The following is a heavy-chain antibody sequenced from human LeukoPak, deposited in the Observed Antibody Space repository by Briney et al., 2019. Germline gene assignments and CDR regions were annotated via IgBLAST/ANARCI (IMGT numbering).Heavy chain of an antibody. CDR3: ARSQYYYDSSDY. CDR2: ISSSSTI. D-gene: IGHD3-22*01. J-gene: IGHJ4*02. CDR1: GFTFSSYS. V-gene: IGHV3-48*01. Sequence: GGSLRLSCAASGFTFSSYSMNWVRQAPGKGLEWVSYISSSSTIYYADSVKGRFTISRDNAKNSLYLQMNSLRAEDTAVYYCARSQYYYDSSDYWGQGTLVTVSS.